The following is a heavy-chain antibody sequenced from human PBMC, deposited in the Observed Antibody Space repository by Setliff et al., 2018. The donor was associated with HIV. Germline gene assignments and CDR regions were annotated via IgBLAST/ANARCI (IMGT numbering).Heavy chain of an antibody. D-gene: IGHD3-10*01. J-gene: IGHJ4*02. Sequence: ASVKVSCKAYGHTYNAYGITWVRQAPGQGLEWMGWISAHYGSTKYAQTLPGRVTMTTDTSTNTAYMELRSLRSDDTAVYYCASSSPTTYYYGSGSPPLDYWGQGTLVTVSS. V-gene: IGHV1-18*01. CDR1: GHTYNAYG. CDR3: ASSSPTTYYYGSGSPPLDY. CDR2: ISAHYGST.